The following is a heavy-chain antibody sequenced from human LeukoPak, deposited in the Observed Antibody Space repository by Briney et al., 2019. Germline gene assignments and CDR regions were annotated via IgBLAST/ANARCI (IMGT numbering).Heavy chain of an antibody. V-gene: IGHV1-2*06. Sequence: ASVKVSCKASGYTITGYYIHWVRQAPGQGLEWMGRINPNSGDTNSAQKFQGRITMTRDTSISTAYMELSRLTSDDTAVYYCAREEYGFDYWGQGTLVTVSS. CDR3: AREEYGFDY. CDR2: INPNSGDT. CDR1: GYTITGYY. D-gene: IGHD2-2*01. J-gene: IGHJ4*02.